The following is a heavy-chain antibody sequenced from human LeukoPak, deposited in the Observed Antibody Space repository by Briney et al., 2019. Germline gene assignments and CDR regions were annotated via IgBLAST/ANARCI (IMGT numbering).Heavy chain of an antibody. CDR2: ISSSSSTI. Sequence: PGGSLRLSCAASGFTFSSYSMDWVRQAPGKGLEWVSYISSSSSTIYYADSVKGRFTVSRDNAKNSLYLQMNSLRAEDTAVYYCARHTRASQYYVDYWGQGTLVTVSS. CDR3: ARHTRASQYYVDY. J-gene: IGHJ4*02. CDR1: GFTFSSYS. V-gene: IGHV3-48*01. D-gene: IGHD3-3*01.